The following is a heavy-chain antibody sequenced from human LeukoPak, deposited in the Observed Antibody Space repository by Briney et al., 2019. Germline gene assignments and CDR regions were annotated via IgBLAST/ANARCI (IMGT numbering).Heavy chain of an antibody. CDR1: GFTFSSYG. CDR2: IRYDGSNK. Sequence: GGSLRLSCAASGFTFSSYGMHWVRQAPGKGLEGVAFIRYDGSNKYYADSVKGRFTISRDNTKNTLYLQMHSLSAEDTDVYYCGKDKGRTIFGVVIPFDPWGQGTLVTVSS. D-gene: IGHD3-3*01. V-gene: IGHV3-30*02. CDR3: GKDKGRTIFGVVIPFDP. J-gene: IGHJ5*02.